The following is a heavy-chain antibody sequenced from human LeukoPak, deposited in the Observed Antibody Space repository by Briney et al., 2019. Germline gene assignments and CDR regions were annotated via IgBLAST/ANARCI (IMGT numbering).Heavy chain of an antibody. Sequence: GGSLRLSCAASGFTFSSYWMSWVRQAPGKGLEWVANIKQDGSEKYYVDSVKGRFTISRDNAKNSLYLQMNSLRAGDTAVYYCAREIKGYGDYVDYYGMDVWGQGTTVTVSS. CDR1: GFTFSSYW. CDR3: AREIKGYGDYVDYYGMDV. V-gene: IGHV3-7*01. CDR2: IKQDGSEK. J-gene: IGHJ6*02. D-gene: IGHD4-17*01.